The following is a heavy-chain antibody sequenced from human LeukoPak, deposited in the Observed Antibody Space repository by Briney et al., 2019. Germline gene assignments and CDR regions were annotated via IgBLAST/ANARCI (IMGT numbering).Heavy chain of an antibody. D-gene: IGHD6-13*01. V-gene: IGHV3-23*01. CDR3: AKWTIIAAAGFQH. CDR1: GFAFSTYA. CDR2: ISRTGDST. Sequence: GGSLRLSCAASGFAFSTYAMIWVRQTPGKGLEWVSHISRTGDSTIYGDAVKGRFTISRDNSKNTLYLQMNSLRAEDTAVYYCAKWTIIAAAGFQHWGQGTLVTVSS. J-gene: IGHJ1*01.